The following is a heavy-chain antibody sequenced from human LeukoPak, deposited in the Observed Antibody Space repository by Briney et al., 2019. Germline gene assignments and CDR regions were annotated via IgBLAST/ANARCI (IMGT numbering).Heavy chain of an antibody. CDR1: GFTFSSYG. CDR3: ARDLTVASFDY. V-gene: IGHV3-33*01. Sequence: GGSLRLSCAASGFTFSSYGMHWVRQAPGKGLEWVAVIWYDGSNKYYADSVKGRFTISRDNSKNTLYLQMNSLRAEDTAVYYCARDLTVASFDYWGQGTLVTVSS. CDR2: IWYDGSNK. D-gene: IGHD4-11*01. J-gene: IGHJ4*02.